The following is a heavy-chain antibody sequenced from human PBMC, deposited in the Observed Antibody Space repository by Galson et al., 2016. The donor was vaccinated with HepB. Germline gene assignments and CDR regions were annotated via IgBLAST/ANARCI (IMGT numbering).Heavy chain of an antibody. J-gene: IGHJ5*02. V-gene: IGHV1-69*13. Sequence: SVKVSCKASGGAFSTYVISXXRQAXXQGPXXMGXXIPIFGTAKSAQKFQGRLTITADESRTTVYMELSSLRSEDTAVYYCARDGAAAPNNWFDPWGQGTLVTVSS. CDR3: ARDGAAAPNNWFDP. CDR1: GGAFSTYV. D-gene: IGHD6-13*01. CDR2: XIPIFGTA.